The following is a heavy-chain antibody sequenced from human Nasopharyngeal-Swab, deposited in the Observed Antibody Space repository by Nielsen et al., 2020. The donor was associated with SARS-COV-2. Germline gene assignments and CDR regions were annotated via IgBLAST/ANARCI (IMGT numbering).Heavy chain of an antibody. Sequence: GESLKISCRTSGYSFTTKWIGWVRQMPGKGLEWVGSIYPGASDTRYSPSVQGQVTISADKSISTAYLQWSTLKASDTAIYYCARGPRYFDLWGRGTLVTVSS. CDR1: GYSFTTKW. J-gene: IGHJ2*01. D-gene: IGHD2-15*01. V-gene: IGHV5-51*01. CDR3: ARGPRYFDL. CDR2: IYPGASDT.